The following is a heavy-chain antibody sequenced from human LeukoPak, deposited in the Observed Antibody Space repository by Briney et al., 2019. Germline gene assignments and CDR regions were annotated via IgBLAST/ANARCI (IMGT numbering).Heavy chain of an antibody. D-gene: IGHD6-19*01. V-gene: IGHV4-59*01. CDR2: IYYSGST. Sequence: KPSETLSLTCSVSGDPISSYYWSWIRQPPGKGLEWIGYIYYSGSTKYNPSLKSRVTLLADTSKNQLFLKLSSVTAADTAVYYCARAKSGVAGFFDHWGQGALVTVSS. CDR3: ARAKSGVAGFFDH. CDR1: GDPISSYY. J-gene: IGHJ4*02.